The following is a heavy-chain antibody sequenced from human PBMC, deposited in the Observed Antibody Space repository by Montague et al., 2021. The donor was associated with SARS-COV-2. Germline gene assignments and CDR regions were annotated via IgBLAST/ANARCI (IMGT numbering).Heavy chain of an antibody. D-gene: IGHD1-20*01. V-gene: IGHV4-59*13. CDR1: GGSISSYY. CDR3: ARTEYNWNDWFDP. J-gene: IGHJ5*02. CDR2: IFHNGIT. Sequence: SETLSLTCSVSGGSISSYYWSWIRQSPGKGLEWIGYIFHNGITDYNPSLKSRVTISVDMSKNQFSLQLNSVTAADSAVYYCARTEYNWNDWFDPWGQGTLVTVSS.